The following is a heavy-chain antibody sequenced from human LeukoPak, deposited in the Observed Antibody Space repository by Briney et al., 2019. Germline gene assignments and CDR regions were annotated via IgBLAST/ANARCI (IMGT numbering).Heavy chain of an antibody. J-gene: IGHJ4*02. D-gene: IGHD5-24*01. CDR1: GGSISSNNYY. CDR2: IYYSGST. CDR3: ARQGDGYKTANFDY. V-gene: IGHV4-39*01. Sequence: PSETLSLTCTVSGGSISSNNYYWAWIRQPPGKGQEWIGTIYYSGSTYYKSSLKSRLTISVDTFKNQFSLKLTSVTAADTAVYYCARQGDGYKTANFDYWGQGTLVTVSS.